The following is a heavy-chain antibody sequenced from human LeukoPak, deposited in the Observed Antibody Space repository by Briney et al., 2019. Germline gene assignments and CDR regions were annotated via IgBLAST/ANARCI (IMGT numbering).Heavy chain of an antibody. CDR3: ARTSGRSSWYSYYYYGMDV. CDR2: IKQDGSEK. D-gene: IGHD6-13*01. V-gene: IGHV3-7*04. CDR1: GFTFSSYC. Sequence: GGSVRLSCAASGFTFSSYCMSWVRQAPGQGLEWMANIKQDGSEKYYVDTVKGRFTISTDNAKSSVYLEMNSLRAEDTAVYYCARTSGRSSWYSYYYYGMDVWGQGTTVTVSS. J-gene: IGHJ6*02.